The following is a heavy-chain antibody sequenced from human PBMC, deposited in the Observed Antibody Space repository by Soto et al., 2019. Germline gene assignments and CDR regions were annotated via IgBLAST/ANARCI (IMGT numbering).Heavy chain of an antibody. CDR1: SDSISSSDYY. D-gene: IGHD6-19*01. Sequence: PSETLSLTCTVSSDSISSSDYYWGWIRQSPGKGLEWLGVIYYSGSTYYNPSLQSRATISADTSKNQFSLKLSSVTAADTALYYCASPLRGSGWSWWFDSWGQGILVTVSS. CDR3: ASPLRGSGWSWWFDS. J-gene: IGHJ5*01. V-gene: IGHV4-39*01. CDR2: IYYSGST.